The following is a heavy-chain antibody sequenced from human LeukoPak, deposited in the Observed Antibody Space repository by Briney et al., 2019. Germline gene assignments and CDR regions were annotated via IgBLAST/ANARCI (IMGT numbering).Heavy chain of an antibody. CDR3: ARGVGCSTTGCCGLFNY. CDR2: IYSSGST. J-gene: IGHJ4*02. V-gene: IGHV4-4*07. Sequence: SETLSLTCTVSGGSISSYYWTWIRQPAGKGLEWIGHIYSSGSTNYNPSLKSRVTMSVDTSKNQFSLKLSSVTAADPAVNYWARGVGCSTTGCCGLFNYWGKET. CDR1: GGSISSYY. D-gene: IGHD2/OR15-2a*01.